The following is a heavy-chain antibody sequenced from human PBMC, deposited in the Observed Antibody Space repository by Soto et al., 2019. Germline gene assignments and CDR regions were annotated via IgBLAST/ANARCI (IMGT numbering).Heavy chain of an antibody. CDR3: ARIHDFWSGPFDY. CDR2: INHSGST. V-gene: IGHV4-34*01. D-gene: IGHD3-3*01. Sequence: SETLSLTCAVYGGSFSGYYWSWIRQPPGKGLEWIGEINHSGSTNYNPSLKSRVTISVDTSKNQFSLKLSSVTAADTAVYYCARIHDFWSGPFDYWGQGTLVTVSS. J-gene: IGHJ4*02. CDR1: GGSFSGYY.